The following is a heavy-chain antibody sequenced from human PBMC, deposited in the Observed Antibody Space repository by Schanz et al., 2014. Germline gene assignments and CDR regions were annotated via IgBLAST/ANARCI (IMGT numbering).Heavy chain of an antibody. D-gene: IGHD3-22*01. J-gene: IGHJ5*02. CDR3: AREVGLYDRGWFDP. Sequence: QVHLVQSGAEVKKPGSSVKVSCKASGYTFVSYSMHWVRQAPGQGLEWMGIINPSGGGTSYALRFQGRVTITRDTSATTAYMELSSLRSEDTAVYYCAREVGLYDRGWFDPWGQGTLVTVSS. CDR2: INPSGGGT. CDR1: GYTFVSYS. V-gene: IGHV1-46*01.